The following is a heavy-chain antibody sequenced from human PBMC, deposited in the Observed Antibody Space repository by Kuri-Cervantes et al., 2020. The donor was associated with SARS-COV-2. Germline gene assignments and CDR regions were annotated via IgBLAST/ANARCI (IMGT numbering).Heavy chain of an antibody. CDR2: SNAGNGNT. D-gene: IGHD4-23*01. J-gene: IGHJ3*02. CDR3: AREADGGNLLDAFDI. Sequence: ASVKVSCKASGYTFTSYAMHWVRQAPGQRLEWMGWSNAGNGNTKYSQEFQGRVTITRDTSASTAYMELSSLRSEDTAVYYCAREADGGNLLDAFDIWGQGTMVTVSS. CDR1: GYTFTSYA. V-gene: IGHV1-3*02.